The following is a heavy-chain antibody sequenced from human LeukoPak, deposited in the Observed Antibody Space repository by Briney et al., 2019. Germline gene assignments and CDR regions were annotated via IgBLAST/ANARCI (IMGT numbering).Heavy chain of an antibody. Sequence: HHGESLKISCAAAGFTFNHYGMHWVRQAPGKGLEWVAVIWSDGTNKYYADSVKGRFTISRDDSEKQVFLQMNSLKPEDTAVYFCARDAQRGFDYSNSLKYWGQGTPVTVST. CDR3: ARDAQRGFDYSNSLKY. J-gene: IGHJ4*02. CDR2: IWSDGTNK. V-gene: IGHV3-33*01. CDR1: GFTFNHYG. D-gene: IGHD4-11*01.